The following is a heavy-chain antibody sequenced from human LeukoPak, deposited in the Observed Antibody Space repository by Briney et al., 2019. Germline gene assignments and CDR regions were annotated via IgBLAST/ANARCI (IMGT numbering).Heavy chain of an antibody. CDR3: ATSRPPHYYGSGSYHSYFDS. V-gene: IGHV1-24*01. D-gene: IGHD3-10*01. Sequence: GASVKVSCKVSGYTLPELSMHWVRQAPGKGLEGMGGFDPEDGETIYAQKFQGRVTMTEDTSTDTAYMELSSLRSEDTAVYYCATSRPPHYYGSGSYHSYFDSWGQGTLVTVSS. J-gene: IGHJ4*02. CDR1: GYTLPELS. CDR2: FDPEDGET.